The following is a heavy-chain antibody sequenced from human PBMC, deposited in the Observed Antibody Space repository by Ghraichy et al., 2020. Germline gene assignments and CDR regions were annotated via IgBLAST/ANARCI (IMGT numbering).Heavy chain of an antibody. CDR2: IKEDGSEK. V-gene: IGHV3-7*01. CDR3: ARDGLRYIRDY. Sequence: GGSLRLSCVGSGFTFNKFWMSWVRQAPGKGLEWVANIKEDGSEKYYVDSVKGRFTISRDNAKNSLYLQMNSLRTEDTALYYCARDGLRYIRDYWGQGTLVTVSS. D-gene: IGHD1-1*01. J-gene: IGHJ4*02. CDR1: GFTFNKFW.